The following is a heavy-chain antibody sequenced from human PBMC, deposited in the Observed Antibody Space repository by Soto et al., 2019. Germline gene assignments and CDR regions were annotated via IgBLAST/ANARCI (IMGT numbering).Heavy chain of an antibody. CDR2: IYPGDSDT. D-gene: IGHD2-8*02. CDR3: GRFYNNGGVYVDFFNR. V-gene: IGHV5-51*01. J-gene: IGHJ3*02. Sequence: GESLKISCQGSGYSFTSYWIGWVRQMPGKGLEWMGIIYPGDSDTRYSPSFQGQVTISADKSISTAYLQWSSLKASDTAMYYCGRFYNNGGVYVDFFNRWGQGKRVTVSS. CDR1: GYSFTSYW.